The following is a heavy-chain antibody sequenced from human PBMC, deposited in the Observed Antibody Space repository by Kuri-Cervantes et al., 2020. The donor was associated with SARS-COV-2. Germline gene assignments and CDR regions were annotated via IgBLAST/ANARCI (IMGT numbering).Heavy chain of an antibody. Sequence: LSLTCAASGFSFNNYGMHWVRQAPGKGLEWVASISCEGSNKHYADSVKGRFTISRDYSKNTLYLQMNSLRAEDTAVYYCARDWDDYGDYGFDYWGQGTLVTVSS. V-gene: IGHV3-30*03. CDR1: GFSFNNYG. J-gene: IGHJ4*02. CDR2: ISCEGSNK. CDR3: ARDWDDYGDYGFDY. D-gene: IGHD4-17*01.